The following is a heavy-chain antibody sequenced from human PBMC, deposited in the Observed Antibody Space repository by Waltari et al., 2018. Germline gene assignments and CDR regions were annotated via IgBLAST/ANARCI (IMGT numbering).Heavy chain of an antibody. CDR3: ARISGSYLNYYYYYGMDV. CDR1: GGSFSGYY. Sequence: QVQLQQWGAGLLKPSETLSLTCAVYGGSFSGYYWSWIRQPPGKGLEWIWEINQSGRTNDNPSLKSRVTRSVDTSKNQFSLKLSSVTAADTAVYYCARISGSYLNYYYYYGMDVWGQGTTVTVSS. J-gene: IGHJ6*02. V-gene: IGHV4-34*01. CDR2: INQSGRT. D-gene: IGHD1-26*01.